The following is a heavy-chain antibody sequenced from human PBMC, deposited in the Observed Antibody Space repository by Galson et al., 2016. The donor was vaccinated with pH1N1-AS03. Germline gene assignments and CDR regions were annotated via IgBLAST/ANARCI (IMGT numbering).Heavy chain of an antibody. CDR1: GFSLTSPGVC. CDR3: ARVWGAAAGYFDY. CDR2: IDSDDDK. D-gene: IGHD6-13*01. Sequence: VKPTQTLTLTCSFSGFSLTSPGVCVTWVRQPPGKALEWLATIDSDDDKYYTTSLKTRLTISKDASKNQVVLTMTNMDPVDTATYYCARVWGAAAGYFDYWGPGNLVVVSS. V-gene: IGHV2-70*20. J-gene: IGHJ4*02.